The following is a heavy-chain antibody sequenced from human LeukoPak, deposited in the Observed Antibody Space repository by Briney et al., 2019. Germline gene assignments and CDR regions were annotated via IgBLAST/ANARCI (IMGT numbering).Heavy chain of an antibody. J-gene: IGHJ3*02. V-gene: IGHV3-21*01. CDR1: GFTFSSYS. Sequence: GGSLRLSCAASGFTFSSYSMNWVRQAPGKGLEWVSSISSSSSYIYYADSVKGRFTISRDNAKNSLYLQMNSLRAEDTAVYYCARDQNSYGYYDAFDIWGQGTMVTVSS. D-gene: IGHD5-18*01. CDR2: ISSSSSYI. CDR3: ARDQNSYGYYDAFDI.